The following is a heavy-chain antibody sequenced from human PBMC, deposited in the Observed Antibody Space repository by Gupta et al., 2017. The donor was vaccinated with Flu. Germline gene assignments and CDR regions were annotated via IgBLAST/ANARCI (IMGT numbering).Heavy chain of an antibody. CDR3: AIDVCGYYDSSGQMANAFDI. J-gene: IGHJ3*02. CDR2: ISSSSSTI. D-gene: IGHD3-22*01. V-gene: IGHV3-48*01. Sequence: GLELVSYISSSSSTIYYADSVKGRFTISRDNAKNSLYLQMNCLRAEDTAVYYCAIDVCGYYDSSGQMANAFDIWVQGTMVTVSS.